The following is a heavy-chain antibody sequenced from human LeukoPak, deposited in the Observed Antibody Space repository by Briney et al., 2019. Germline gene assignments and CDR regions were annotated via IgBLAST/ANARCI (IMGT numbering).Heavy chain of an antibody. CDR3: ARVGDCSVDSNCYHFADWFDP. D-gene: IGHD2-15*01. V-gene: IGHV4-4*07. CDR1: GGSISSYY. CDR2: IYTRGST. J-gene: IGHJ5*02. Sequence: SETLSLTCTVSGGSISSYYWSWIRQPAGKGLEWIGRIYTRGSTNYNPSLKSRVNMSVDTSKNQFSLKLSSVTATDTAVYYCARVGDCSVDSNCYHFADWFDPWGQGTLVTVSS.